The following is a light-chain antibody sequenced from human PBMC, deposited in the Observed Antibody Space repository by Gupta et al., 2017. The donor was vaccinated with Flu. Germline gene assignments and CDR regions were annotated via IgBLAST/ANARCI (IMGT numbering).Light chain of an antibody. CDR3: EQSDTYPFT. Sequence: GDRVTITCRASQGMGRYLAWYQQKPGRAPKLLIYATSTLQSGVPSRFSGSGSGTEFTLTIDSLQPEDFANYYCEQSDTYPFTFGLGPKWMSN. J-gene: IGKJ3*01. CDR2: ATS. CDR1: QGMGRY. V-gene: IGKV1-9*01.